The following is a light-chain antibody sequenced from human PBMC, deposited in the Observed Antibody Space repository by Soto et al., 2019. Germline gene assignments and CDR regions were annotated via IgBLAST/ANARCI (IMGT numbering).Light chain of an antibody. CDR1: SSNIGEDYD. CDR3: QSYDSSLSAVV. Sequence: QSVLTQPPSVSGAPGQRVTISCSGSSSNIGEDYDVYWYQQLPGTAPKLLIYGNSNRPSGVPDRFSGSKSATSASLAITGLQAEDEADYYCQSYDSSLSAVVFGGGTKLTVL. V-gene: IGLV1-40*01. J-gene: IGLJ3*02. CDR2: GNS.